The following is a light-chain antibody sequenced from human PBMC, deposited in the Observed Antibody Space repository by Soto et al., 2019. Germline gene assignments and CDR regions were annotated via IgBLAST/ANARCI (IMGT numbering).Light chain of an antibody. V-gene: IGLV2-8*01. CDR1: SSDVGAYNY. J-gene: IGLJ3*02. CDR3: TSYVGNNIWV. CDR2: EVT. Sequence: QSALTQPPSASGSPGQSVTISCTGTSSDVGAYNYVSWYQQYPGKAPKLMIYEVTQRPSGVPDRFSGSKSGNTASLTVSGLQAEDEADYYCTSYVGNNIWVFGGGTQLTVL.